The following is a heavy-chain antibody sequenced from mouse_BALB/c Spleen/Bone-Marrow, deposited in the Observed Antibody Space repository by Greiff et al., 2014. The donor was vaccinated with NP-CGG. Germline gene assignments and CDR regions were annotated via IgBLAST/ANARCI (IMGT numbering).Heavy chain of an antibody. V-gene: IGHV1-37*01. D-gene: IGHD2-3*01. CDR3: GRWGDGYYCAMDY. CDR2: INPFNGDT. CDR1: GYSFTGYF. Sequence: EVQGVESGPDLVKPGASVKLSCKASGYSFTGYFLNWVRQSHGKSLEWIGRINPFNGDTFYNQKFKGKATLTVDKSSTTAHMELLSLTSEDSAVYYCGRWGDGYYCAMDYWGQGTSVTVSS. J-gene: IGHJ4*01.